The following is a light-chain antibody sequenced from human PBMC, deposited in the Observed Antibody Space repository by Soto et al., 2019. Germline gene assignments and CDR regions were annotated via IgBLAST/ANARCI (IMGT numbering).Light chain of an antibody. CDR3: QQFKSYVS. J-gene: IGKJ5*01. Sequence: IQLTQSPSSLSASVGERVTITCRACQGISSFLAWYQQEPGKAPKLLISGATTLQSGVPSRFSGSGSGTNFTLTISSLQPEDFATYYCQQFKSYVSFGQGTRLEIK. V-gene: IGKV1-9*01. CDR1: QGISSF. CDR2: GAT.